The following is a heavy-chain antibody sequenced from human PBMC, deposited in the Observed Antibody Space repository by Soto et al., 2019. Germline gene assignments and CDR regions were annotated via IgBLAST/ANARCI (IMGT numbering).Heavy chain of an antibody. CDR2: ISSSSSYI. Sequence: EVQLVESGGGLVKPGGSLRLSCAASGFTFSSYSMNWVRQAPGKGLEWVSSISSSSSYIYYADSVKGRFTISRDNAKNSLYLQMNSMRAEDTAVYYCARDPREIVVVVAATRGVGMDVWGKGTTVTVSS. D-gene: IGHD2-15*01. V-gene: IGHV3-21*01. CDR3: ARDPREIVVVVAATRGVGMDV. J-gene: IGHJ6*04. CDR1: GFTFSSYS.